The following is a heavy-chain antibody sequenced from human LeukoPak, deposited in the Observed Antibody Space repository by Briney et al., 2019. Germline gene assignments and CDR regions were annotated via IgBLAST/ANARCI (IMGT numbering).Heavy chain of an antibody. CDR2: IYYSGST. J-gene: IGHJ4*02. D-gene: IGHD3-22*01. Sequence: SETLSLTCTVSGGSISSSSYYWGWIRQPPGKGLEWIGRIYYSGSTYYNPSLKSRVTISVDTSKNQFSLKLSSVTAADTAVYYCARSPKYYYDSSILYFDYWGQGTLVTVSS. V-gene: IGHV4-39*01. CDR1: GGSISSSSYY. CDR3: ARSPKYYYDSSILYFDY.